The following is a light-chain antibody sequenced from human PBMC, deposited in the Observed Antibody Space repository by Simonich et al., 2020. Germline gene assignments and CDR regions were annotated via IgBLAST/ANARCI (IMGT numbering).Light chain of an antibody. V-gene: IGKV3-20*01. CDR2: GAS. Sequence: EIVLTQSPGTLSLSPGERATLSCRASKSVSSSYLAWYQQKPGQAPRLLIYGASSRSPGIPDRFSGSGSGTDFTLTISRLEPEDFAVYYCQQYGSSPFTFGPGTKVDIK. CDR1: KSVSSSY. J-gene: IGKJ3*01. CDR3: QQYGSSPFT.